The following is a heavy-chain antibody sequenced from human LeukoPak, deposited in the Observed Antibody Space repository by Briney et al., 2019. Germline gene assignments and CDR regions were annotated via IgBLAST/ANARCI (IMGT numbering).Heavy chain of an antibody. CDR2: VNSDGGST. D-gene: IGHD4-11*01. CDR1: GLTFSNYA. Sequence: PGGSLRLSCAASGLTFSNYAMTWVSQAPGEGLEWVSGVNSDGGSTYYADSGGGRFTISRNNSKNTLYLQMNSLRAEETAVYYRAKGISNPDHWGQGTLVTVSS. J-gene: IGHJ4*02. CDR3: AKGISNPDH. V-gene: IGHV3-23*01.